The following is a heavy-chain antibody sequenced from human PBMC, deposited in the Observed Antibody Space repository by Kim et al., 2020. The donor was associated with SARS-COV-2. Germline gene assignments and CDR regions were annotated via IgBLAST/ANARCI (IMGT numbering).Heavy chain of an antibody. CDR3: GYSSCWYKGSPFDY. V-gene: IGHV4-39*01. Sequence: SETLSLTCTVSGGSISSSSYYWGWIRQPPGKGLEWIGSIYYSGSTYYNPSLKSRVTISVDTSKSQFSLKLSYVTAADTDVYYCGYSSCWYKGSPFDYRGQGTLVTVSS. CDR2: IYYSGST. D-gene: IGHD6-19*01. CDR1: GGSISSSSYY. J-gene: IGHJ4*02.